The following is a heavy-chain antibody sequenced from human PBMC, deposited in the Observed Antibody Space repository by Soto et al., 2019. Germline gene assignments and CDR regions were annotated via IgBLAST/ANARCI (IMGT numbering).Heavy chain of an antibody. CDR2: INHSGST. CDR3: ARGWRISSPSRRYYYYYGMDV. D-gene: IGHD6-6*01. CDR1: GGSFSGYY. J-gene: IGHJ6*02. Sequence: SETLSLTCAVYGGSFSGYYWSWIRQPPGKGLEWIGEINHSGSTNYNPSLKSRVTISVDTSKNQFSLKLSSVTAADTAVYYCARGWRISSPSRRYYYYYGMDVWGQGTTVTVSS. V-gene: IGHV4-34*01.